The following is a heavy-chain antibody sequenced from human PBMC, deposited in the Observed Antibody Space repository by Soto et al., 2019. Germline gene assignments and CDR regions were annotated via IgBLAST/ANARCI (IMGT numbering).Heavy chain of an antibody. CDR3: ARRYGYYFDY. D-gene: IGHD4-17*01. CDR2: IHDSGRS. J-gene: IGHJ4*02. Sequence: SETLSLTCTVSSDSITSYYWSWIRQSPGKGLEWIGYIHDSGRSNYNPSLKSRVKISVDTSKKQFSLKLNSVTAADTAVYYCARRYGYYFDYWGQGTLVTVSS. V-gene: IGHV4-59*08. CDR1: SDSITSYY.